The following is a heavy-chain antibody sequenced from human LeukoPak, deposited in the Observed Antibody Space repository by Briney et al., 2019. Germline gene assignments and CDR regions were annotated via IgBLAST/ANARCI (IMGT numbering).Heavy chain of an antibody. CDR3: ARHRARGVKKGIDY. CDR2: INHSGST. J-gene: IGHJ4*02. V-gene: IGHV4-34*01. D-gene: IGHD2-8*01. CDR1: GGSFSGYY. Sequence: PSETLSLTCAVYGGSFSGYYWSWIRQPPGKGLEWIGGINHSGSTNYNPSLKSRVTISVDTSKNQFSLKLSSVTAADTAVYYCARHRARGVKKGIDYWGQGTLVTVSS.